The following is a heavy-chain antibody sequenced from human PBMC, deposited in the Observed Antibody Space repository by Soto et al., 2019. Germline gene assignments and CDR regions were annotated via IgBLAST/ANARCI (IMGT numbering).Heavy chain of an antibody. CDR2: IYGGGGGET. CDR3: AKDRHPEGRWPFDH. D-gene: IGHD3-16*02. CDR1: GFTFSTYT. V-gene: IGHV3-23*01. Sequence: EVQLLESGGGLIQPGGSLRLSCAASGFTFSTYTMSWVRQAPGKGLEWVSGIYGGGGGETFYARSGRGRFTISRDNSNNKLYLQMNSLRAEDTAIYYCAKDRHPEGRWPFDHWGQGTLITVSS. J-gene: IGHJ4*02.